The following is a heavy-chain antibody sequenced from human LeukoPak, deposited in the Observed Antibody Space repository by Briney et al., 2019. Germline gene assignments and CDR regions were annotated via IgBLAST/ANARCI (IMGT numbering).Heavy chain of an antibody. CDR1: GGSFSGYY. CDR3: AKGTLPRGYRYGYDLYYFDY. J-gene: IGHJ4*02. CDR2: ISGSGGST. Sequence: LTSETLSLTCAVYGGSFSGYYWSWVRQAPGKGLEWVSGISGSGGSTYYADSVKGRFTISRDNSKNTLYLQMNSLRAEDTAVYYCAKGTLPRGYRYGYDLYYFDYWGQGTLVTVSS. V-gene: IGHV3-23*01. D-gene: IGHD5-18*01.